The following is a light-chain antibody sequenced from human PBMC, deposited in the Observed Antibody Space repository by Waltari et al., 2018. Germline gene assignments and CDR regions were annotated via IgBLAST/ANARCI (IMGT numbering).Light chain of an antibody. CDR1: QDIAKY. Sequence: DIQMTQTPTFLSASVGDRVTISCQASQDIAKYVNWYQQKPGEAPRVLIYDASNLETGVSSRFSGSGSGTDFTFTISTFEPEDDATYYCQQYHNVPRTFGHGTRVD. J-gene: IGKJ3*01. CDR2: DAS. V-gene: IGKV1-33*01. CDR3: QQYHNVPRT.